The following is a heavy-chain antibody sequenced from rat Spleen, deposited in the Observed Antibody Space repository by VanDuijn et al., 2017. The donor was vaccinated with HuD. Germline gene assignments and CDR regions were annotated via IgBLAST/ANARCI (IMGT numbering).Heavy chain of an antibody. D-gene: IGHD4-3*01. CDR1: GFTFSDYG. V-gene: IGHV5-29*01. J-gene: IGHJ3*01. Sequence: EVQLVESGGGLVQPGRSLKLSCAASGFTFSDYGVAWVRQAPTKGLEWVATISYGDSSGHSSTYYRDSVKGRFTISRDNARGTQYIQMDSLRSEDTATYYCARQDTSGYSNWFTYWGQGTLVTVSS. CDR2: ISYGDSSGHSST. CDR3: ARQDTSGYSNWFTY.